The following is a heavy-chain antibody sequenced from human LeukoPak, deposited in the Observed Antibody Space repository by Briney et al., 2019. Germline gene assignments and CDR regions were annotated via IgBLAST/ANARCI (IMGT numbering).Heavy chain of an antibody. V-gene: IGHV1-69*01. D-gene: IGHD3-3*01. J-gene: IGHJ4*02. CDR1: GGTFSSYA. Sequence: GPSVKVSCKASGGTFSSYAISWVRQAPGQGLEWMGGIIPIFGTANYAQKFQGRVTITPDESTSTAYMELSSLRSEDTAVYYCASGPEADFWSGYPFDYWGQGTLVTVSS. CDR3: ASGPEADFWSGYPFDY. CDR2: IIPIFGTA.